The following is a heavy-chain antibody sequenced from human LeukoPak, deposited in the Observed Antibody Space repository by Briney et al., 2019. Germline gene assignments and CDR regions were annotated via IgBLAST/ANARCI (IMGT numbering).Heavy chain of an antibody. CDR1: GGSISSYY. V-gene: IGHV4-59*01. J-gene: IGHJ5*02. D-gene: IGHD5-18*01. CDR2: IYYSGST. Sequence: SETLSLTCTVSGGSISSYYWSWIRQPPGKGLEWIGYIYYSGSTNYSPSLKSRVTISVDTSKNQFSLKLSSVTAADTAVYYCARESVDTTNWFDPWGQGTLVTVSS. CDR3: ARESVDTTNWFDP.